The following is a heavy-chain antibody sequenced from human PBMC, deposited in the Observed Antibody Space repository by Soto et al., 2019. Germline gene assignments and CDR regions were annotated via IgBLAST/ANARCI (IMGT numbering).Heavy chain of an antibody. D-gene: IGHD2-2*01. V-gene: IGHV3-30*18. CDR3: AKGGYCVSPACFPTHFDY. CDR1: GFTFSNYG. CDR2: ISKDGNNK. Sequence: GGSLRLSCAASGFTFSNYGMHWVRQAPGKGLEWVAVISKDGNNKHYADSVKGRFSISRDTSKDTLFLQMNSPRTEDTAVYYCAKGGYCVSPACFPTHFDYWGQGTLVTVSS. J-gene: IGHJ4*02.